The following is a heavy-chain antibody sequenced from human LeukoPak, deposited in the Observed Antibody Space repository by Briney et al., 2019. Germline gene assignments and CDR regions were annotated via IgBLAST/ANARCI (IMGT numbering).Heavy chain of an antibody. CDR2: INPSGGST. V-gene: IGHV1-46*01. J-gene: IGHJ3*02. CDR1: GYTFTSND. Sequence: GASLKVSCKASGYTFTSNDIHWVRQAPGQGLEWMGIINPSGGSTSYAQKFQGRVTMTRDTSTSTVYMELSSLRSEDTAVYYCARFASLYSRSWYYAFDIWGQGTMVTVSS. CDR3: ARFASLYSRSWYYAFDI. D-gene: IGHD6-13*01.